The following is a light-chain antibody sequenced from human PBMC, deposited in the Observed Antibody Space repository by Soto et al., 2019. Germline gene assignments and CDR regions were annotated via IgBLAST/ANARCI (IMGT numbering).Light chain of an antibody. CDR2: GAS. Sequence: EIVFTQSPGTLSLSPGERATLSCRASQSVSSSYLAWYQQKPGQAPRILIYGASSRATGIPDRFSGSGSGTDFTLTISSLQSEDSAVYYCHQYNNWLALTFGGGTKVDIK. J-gene: IGKJ4*01. CDR3: HQYNNWLALT. V-gene: IGKV3-20*01. CDR1: QSVSSSY.